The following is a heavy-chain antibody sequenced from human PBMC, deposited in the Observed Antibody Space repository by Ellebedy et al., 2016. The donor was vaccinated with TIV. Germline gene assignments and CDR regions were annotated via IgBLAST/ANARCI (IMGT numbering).Heavy chain of an antibody. V-gene: IGHV6-1*01. CDR3: ARGWFGSGMGV. CDR1: GDSVSPDIG. CDR2: TYYRSKWNN. Sequence: SQTLSLTCVISGDSVSPDIGWNWIRQSPSRGLEWLGRTYYRSKWNNDYAVSLKSRITINPDTSKNQFSLQLNSVIPDDTAVHYCARGWFGSGMGVWGQGTTVTVSS. D-gene: IGHD3-16*01. J-gene: IGHJ6*02.